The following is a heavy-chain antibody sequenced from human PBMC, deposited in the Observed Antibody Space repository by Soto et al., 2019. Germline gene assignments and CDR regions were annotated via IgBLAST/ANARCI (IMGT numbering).Heavy chain of an antibody. CDR2: MNPNSGNT. D-gene: IGHD3-3*01. CDR1: GYTFTSYD. Sequence: SVKVSCKASGYTFTSYDINWVRQATGQGLEWMGWMNPNSGNTGYAQKFQGRVTMTRNTSISTAYMELSSLRSEDTAVYYCARGMLRVFWSGYYDAFDIWGQGTMVTVSS. J-gene: IGHJ3*02. V-gene: IGHV1-8*01. CDR3: ARGMLRVFWSGYYDAFDI.